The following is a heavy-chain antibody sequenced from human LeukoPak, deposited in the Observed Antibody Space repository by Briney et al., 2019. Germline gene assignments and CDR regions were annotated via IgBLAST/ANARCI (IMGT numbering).Heavy chain of an antibody. J-gene: IGHJ4*02. Sequence: SVKVSCKASGGTFSSYAISWVRQAPGQGLEWMGGIIPIFGTANYAQKFQGRVTITRDTSASTAYMELSSLRSEDTAVYYCARSYRGYDSRHPFDYWGQGTLVTVSS. CDR3: ARSYRGYDSRHPFDY. CDR1: GGTFSSYA. D-gene: IGHD3-22*01. CDR2: IIPIFGTA. V-gene: IGHV1-69*05.